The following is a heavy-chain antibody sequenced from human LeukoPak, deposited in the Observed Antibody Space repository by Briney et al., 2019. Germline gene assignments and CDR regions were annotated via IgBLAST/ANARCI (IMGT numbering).Heavy chain of an antibody. CDR2: ISAYNGDA. CDR1: GYTFTSYG. D-gene: IGHD6-6*01. Sequence: ASVKVSCKASGYTFTSYGISWVRQAPGQGLEWMGWISAYNGDANFAQKLQGRVTMTTDTSTITAYMELRSPRSDDTAVYYCARDGYSSSSSFDSWGQGTLVTVSS. V-gene: IGHV1-18*01. J-gene: IGHJ4*02. CDR3: ARDGYSSSSSFDS.